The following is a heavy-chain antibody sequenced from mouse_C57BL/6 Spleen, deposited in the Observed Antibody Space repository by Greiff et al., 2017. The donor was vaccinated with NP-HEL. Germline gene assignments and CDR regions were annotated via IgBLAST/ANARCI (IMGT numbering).Heavy chain of an antibody. D-gene: IGHD6-5*01. CDR2: INYDGSST. CDR3: ARSYRRYFDV. Sequence: EVKVVQSEGGLVQPGSSMKLSCTASGFTFSDYYMAWVRQVPEKGLEWVANINYDGSSTYYLDSLKSRFIISRDNAKNILYLQMSSLKSEDTATYYCARSYRRYFDVWGTGTTVTVSS. CDR1: GFTFSDYY. V-gene: IGHV5-16*01. J-gene: IGHJ1*03.